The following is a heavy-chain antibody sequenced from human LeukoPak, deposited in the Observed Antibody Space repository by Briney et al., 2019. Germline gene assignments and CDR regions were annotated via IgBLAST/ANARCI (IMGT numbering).Heavy chain of an antibody. J-gene: IGHJ4*02. CDR1: GFTFSSNA. V-gene: IGHV3-30-3*01. CDR2: ILYDGGNT. D-gene: IGHD1-1*01. Sequence: GGSLRLSCAASGFTFSSNAIHWVRQAPGKGLEWVAEILYDGGNTYYADSLKGRFTISRDNSKNTLYLQMNSLRAEDTAVYYCAKEGTGIHFDYWGQGTLVTVSS. CDR3: AKEGTGIHFDY.